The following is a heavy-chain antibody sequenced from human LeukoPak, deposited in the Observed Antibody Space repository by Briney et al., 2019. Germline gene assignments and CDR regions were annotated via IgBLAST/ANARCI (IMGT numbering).Heavy chain of an antibody. CDR3: ARDKVVGPTTFDY. CDR2: IKQDGSEE. J-gene: IGHJ4*02. Sequence: GGSLRLSCAASGFTFGSYWMSWVRQAPGKGPEWVANIKQDGSEEYYVDSVKGRFTISRDNAKNSLYLQMNSLRAEDTAVYYCARDKVVGPTTFDYWGQGTLVTVSS. CDR1: GFTFGSYW. V-gene: IGHV3-7*01. D-gene: IGHD1-26*01.